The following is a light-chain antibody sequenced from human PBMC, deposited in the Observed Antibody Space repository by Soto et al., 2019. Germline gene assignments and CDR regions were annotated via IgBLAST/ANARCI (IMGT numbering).Light chain of an antibody. J-gene: IGKJ4*01. V-gene: IGKV1-39*01. CDR1: QSNSSY. Sequence: DIQMTQSPSSLSASVGDRVTITCRASQSNSSYLNWYQQKPGQAPKLLIYAASSLQSGVPSRFSGSGSGTDFTLTISSLQPEDFATYYCQQSYSTPLTFGGGTKVEIK. CDR3: QQSYSTPLT. CDR2: AAS.